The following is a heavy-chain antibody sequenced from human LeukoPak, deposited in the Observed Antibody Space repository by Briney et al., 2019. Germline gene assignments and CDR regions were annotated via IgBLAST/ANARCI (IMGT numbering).Heavy chain of an antibody. D-gene: IGHD6-6*01. CDR1: GFTLSSYA. J-gene: IGHJ6*02. Sequence: PGRSLRLSCAASGFTLSSYAMHWVRQAPGKGLEWVAVISYDGSNKYYADSVKGRFTISRDNSKNTLYLQMNSLRAEDTAVYYCARMYSSSMSALDVWGQGTTVTVSS. V-gene: IGHV3-30-3*01. CDR2: ISYDGSNK. CDR3: ARMYSSSMSALDV.